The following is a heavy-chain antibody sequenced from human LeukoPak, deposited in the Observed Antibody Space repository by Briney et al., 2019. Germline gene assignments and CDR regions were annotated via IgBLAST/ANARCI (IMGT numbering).Heavy chain of an antibody. CDR2: IHYTGAT. Sequence: SETLSLTCAVYGGSITGYYWSWIRQTPGRGLEWVGGIHYTGATSYNPSLKSRVTISTDTSKNQFSLRLSSVTAADTAVYYCARGNILTGYCFDFWGQGALVTVSS. V-gene: IGHV4-34*01. CDR1: GGSITGYY. CDR3: ARGNILTGYCFDF. J-gene: IGHJ4*02. D-gene: IGHD3-9*01.